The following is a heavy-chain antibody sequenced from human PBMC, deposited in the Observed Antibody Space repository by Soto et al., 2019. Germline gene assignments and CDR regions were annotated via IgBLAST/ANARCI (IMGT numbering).Heavy chain of an antibody. CDR1: GYSFTSYW. D-gene: IGHD2-15*01. CDR3: ASGDGGPAGGWGMDV. Sequence: PGESLKISCKGAGYSFTSYWIGGVRQMPGKGLEWMGIIYPGDSDTRYSPSFQGQVTISADKSISTAYLQWSSLKASDTAMYYCASGDGGPAGGWGMDVWGQGTTVTVYS. CDR2: IYPGDSDT. J-gene: IGHJ6*02. V-gene: IGHV5-51*01.